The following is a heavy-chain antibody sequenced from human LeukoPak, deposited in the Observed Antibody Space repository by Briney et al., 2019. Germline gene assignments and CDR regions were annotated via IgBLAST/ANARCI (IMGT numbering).Heavy chain of an antibody. J-gene: IGHJ4*02. Sequence: ASVKVSCKASGYTFTGYYMHWMRQAPGQGLGWMGWINPNSGGTNYAQKFQGRVTLTRDTSITTAYMELGRLRSDDTAVYYCARGGRYCSSTSCYQSYFDYWGQGTLVTVSS. CDR3: ARGGRYCSSTSCYQSYFDY. CDR1: GYTFTGYY. CDR2: INPNSGGT. D-gene: IGHD2-2*01. V-gene: IGHV1-2*02.